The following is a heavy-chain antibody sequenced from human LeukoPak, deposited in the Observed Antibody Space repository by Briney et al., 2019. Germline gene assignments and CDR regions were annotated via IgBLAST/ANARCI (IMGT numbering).Heavy chain of an antibody. V-gene: IGHV4-34*01. Sequence: PSETLSLTCAVYGGSFSGYYWSWIRQPPGKGLEWIGEINHSGSTNYNPSLKSRVTISVDTSKNQFSLKLSSVTAADTAVYYCARSSSWYCYDYWGQGTLVTVSS. J-gene: IGHJ4*02. D-gene: IGHD6-13*01. CDR1: GGSFSGYY. CDR3: ARSSSWYCYDY. CDR2: INHSGST.